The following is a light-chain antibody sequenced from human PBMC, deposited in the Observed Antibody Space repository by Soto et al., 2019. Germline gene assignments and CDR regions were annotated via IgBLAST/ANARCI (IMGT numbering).Light chain of an antibody. V-gene: IGLV2-14*01. CDR2: EVS. CDR1: SSDVGRYDY. J-gene: IGLJ1*01. Sequence: QSVLTQPRSVSGSPGQSVTISCTGTSSDVGRYDYVSWYQQYPGEAPTLMIYEVSNRTSGVSNRFSGSKSGHTASLTISGLQAGDEDDYYCSSYTTSSPYVFGTGTKVTVL. CDR3: SSYTTSSPYV.